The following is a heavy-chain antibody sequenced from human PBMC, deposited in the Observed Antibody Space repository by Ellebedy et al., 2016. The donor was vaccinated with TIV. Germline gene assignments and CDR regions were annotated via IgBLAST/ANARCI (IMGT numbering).Heavy chain of an antibody. CDR3: ARMTILCRGGGCHPDPGALDI. CDR1: GFSVSNNF. Sequence: PGGSLRLSCSASGFSVSNNFMSWVRQAPGKGLEWVSLLRSGGVRYYADSVRGRATISRDDSKNILFLEMKSLTVEDTDVYYCARMTILCRGGGCHPDPGALDIWGQGTIVTVSS. CDR2: LRSGGVR. V-gene: IGHV3-53*01. J-gene: IGHJ3*01. D-gene: IGHD2-21*01.